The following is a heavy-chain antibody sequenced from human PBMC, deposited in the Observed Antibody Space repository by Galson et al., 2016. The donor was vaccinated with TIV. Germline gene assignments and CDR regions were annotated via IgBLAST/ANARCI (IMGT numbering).Heavy chain of an antibody. V-gene: IGHV3-23*01. CDR2: VSTSGSTT. D-gene: IGHD3-10*01. J-gene: IGHJ4*02. Sequence: SLRLSCAASGFTFSSYAMSWVRQAPGKGLEWVSTVSTSGSTTYHADSVKGRFTISRDNSRDTLYLQMNSLRTEDTALCYCAKGKLGVFDYWGQGTLVTVSS. CDR3: AKGKLGVFDY. CDR1: GFTFSSYA.